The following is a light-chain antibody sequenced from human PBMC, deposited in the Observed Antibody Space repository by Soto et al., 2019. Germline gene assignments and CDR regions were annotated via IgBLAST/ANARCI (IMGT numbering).Light chain of an antibody. CDR1: QSVGSG. J-gene: IGKJ2*01. Sequence: EIVMTQSPATLSVSPGERATLSCRASQSVGSGLAWYQQKPGQAPRLLIYGASTSATGIPARFSGSGSGTEFSLTISSLQSEDFAVYFCQQYNSWPLGTFGQGTKLEIK. CDR3: QQYNSWPLGT. V-gene: IGKV3-15*01. CDR2: GAS.